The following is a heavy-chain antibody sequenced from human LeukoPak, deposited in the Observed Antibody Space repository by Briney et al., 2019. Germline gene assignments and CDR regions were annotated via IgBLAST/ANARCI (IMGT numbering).Heavy chain of an antibody. Sequence: PSETLSLTCTVSGGSITSTNYYWGWIRQPPGKGLEWIGSVSFSGSTHYNPSLKSRVTVFVETSENKFSLKVRSVTAADTAVYFCAIRNSETADDRWGQGILVTVSS. D-gene: IGHD6-25*01. J-gene: IGHJ5*02. V-gene: IGHV4-39*01. CDR2: VSFSGST. CDR3: AIRNSETADDR. CDR1: GGSITSTNYY.